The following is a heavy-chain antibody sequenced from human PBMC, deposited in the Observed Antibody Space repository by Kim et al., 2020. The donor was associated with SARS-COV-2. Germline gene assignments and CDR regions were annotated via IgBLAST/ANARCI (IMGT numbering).Heavy chain of an antibody. J-gene: IGHJ4*02. Sequence: ASVKVSCKASGYTFTSYDINWVRQATGQGLEWMGWMNPNSGNTGYAQKLQGRVTMTRNTSISTDYMELSSLRSEDTAVYYCARGRYYDILTPNWGQGTLVTVSS. CDR1: GYTFTSYD. D-gene: IGHD3-9*01. V-gene: IGHV1-8*01. CDR3: ARGRYYDILTPN. CDR2: MNPNSGNT.